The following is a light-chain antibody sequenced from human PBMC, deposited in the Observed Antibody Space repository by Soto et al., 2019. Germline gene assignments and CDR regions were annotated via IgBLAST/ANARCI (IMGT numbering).Light chain of an antibody. Sequence: DIXMXQXPXTLSASVGDTVTITCRASQSISSWLAWYQQKPGKAPNLLIYRASSLQSGVPSRFSGSGSGTEFTLTISSLQPDDFAAYYCQQYNSYSLTFGGGTKVEIK. CDR3: QQYNSYSLT. CDR1: QSISSW. J-gene: IGKJ4*01. CDR2: RAS. V-gene: IGKV1-5*03.